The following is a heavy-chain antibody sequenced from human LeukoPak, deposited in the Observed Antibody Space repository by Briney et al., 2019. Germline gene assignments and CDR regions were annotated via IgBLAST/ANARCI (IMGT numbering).Heavy chain of an antibody. CDR3: AKDSETIFGVVRGWAFDI. V-gene: IGHV3-43*01. CDR2: ISWDGGST. CDR1: GFTFDDYT. D-gene: IGHD3-3*01. Sequence: GGSLRLSCAASGFTFDDYTMHWVRQAPGKGLEWVPLISWDGGSTYYADSVKGRFTISRDNSKNSLYLQMNSLRTEDTALYYCAKDSETIFGVVRGWAFDIWGQGTMVTVSS. J-gene: IGHJ3*02.